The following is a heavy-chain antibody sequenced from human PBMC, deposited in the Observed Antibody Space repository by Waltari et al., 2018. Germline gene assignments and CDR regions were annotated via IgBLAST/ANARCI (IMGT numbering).Heavy chain of an antibody. CDR1: GFTSLDYA. CDR2: IYGNRGRE. Sequence: EVQLVESGGALVQPGRSLRLSCIGSGFTSLDYAMHWIRKAPGKGRGGVSGIYGNRGREDDADSVKGRFTISRDDGKNSLYLQMNSLRTEDTAVYYCTRDVNPGGADVWGQGTTVIVS. V-gene: IGHV3-9*02. D-gene: IGHD2-21*01. CDR3: TRDVNPGGADV. J-gene: IGHJ6*02.